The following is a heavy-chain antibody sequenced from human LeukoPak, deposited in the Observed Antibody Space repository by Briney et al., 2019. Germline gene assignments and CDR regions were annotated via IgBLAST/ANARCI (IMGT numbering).Heavy chain of an antibody. CDR1: GGSISSGDYY. CDR3: ARGGTTVTTFAY. V-gene: IGHV4-61*08. D-gene: IGHD4-17*01. CDR2: IYYSGST. J-gene: IGHJ4*02. Sequence: SETLSLTCTVSGGSISSGDYYWSWIRQPPGKGLEWIGYIYYSGSTNYNPSLKSRVTISVDRSKNQFSLKLSSVTAADTAVYYCARGGTTVTTFAYWGQGTLVTVSS.